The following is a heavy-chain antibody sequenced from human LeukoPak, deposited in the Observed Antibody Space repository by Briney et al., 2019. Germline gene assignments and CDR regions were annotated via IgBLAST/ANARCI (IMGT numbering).Heavy chain of an antibody. Sequence: GGSLRLSCAASGFTFSSHGMNWARQAPGKGLEWVAGISPDGSKKYYVDAVKGRFTISRDNSKNTLYLQMNSLRVEDTAMYYCARDLSYFSFDDWGQGTTVTVSS. D-gene: IGHD2-21*01. V-gene: IGHV3-33*01. CDR3: ARDLSYFSFDD. CDR1: GFTFSSHG. CDR2: ISPDGSKK. J-gene: IGHJ6*02.